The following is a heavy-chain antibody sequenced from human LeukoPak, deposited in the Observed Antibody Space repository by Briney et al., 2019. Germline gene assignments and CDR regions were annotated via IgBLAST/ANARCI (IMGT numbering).Heavy chain of an antibody. Sequence: SETLSLTCTVSGGSISSGGYYWSWIRQHPGKGLEWIGYIYYSGSTYYNPSLKSRVTISVDTSKNQFSLKLSSVTAADTAVYYCARDWRGGATPLSDAFDIWGQGTMVTVSS. V-gene: IGHV4-31*03. CDR3: ARDWRGGATPLSDAFDI. J-gene: IGHJ3*02. CDR1: GGSISSGGYY. CDR2: IYYSGST. D-gene: IGHD1-26*01.